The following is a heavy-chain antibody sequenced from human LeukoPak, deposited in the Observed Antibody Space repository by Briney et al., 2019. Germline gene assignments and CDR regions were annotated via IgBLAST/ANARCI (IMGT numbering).Heavy chain of an antibody. CDR3: ARGLSTVTAKDYFDY. CDR2: IKQDGSEK. CDR1: GFTFSSYW. V-gene: IGHV3-7*03. D-gene: IGHD4-17*01. Sequence: GGSLRLSCAASGFTFSSYWMSWVRQAPGKGLEWVANIKQDGSEKYYVDSVKGRFTISRDNAENSLYLRMNSLRAEDTAVYYCARGLSTVTAKDYFDYWGQGTLVTVSS. J-gene: IGHJ4*02.